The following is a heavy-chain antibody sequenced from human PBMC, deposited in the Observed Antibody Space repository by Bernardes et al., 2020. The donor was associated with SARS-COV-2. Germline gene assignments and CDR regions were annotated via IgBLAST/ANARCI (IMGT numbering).Heavy chain of an antibody. Sequence: GGSLRLSCVASGFTFSQNAMTWVRQVPGKGLEWVSAISAIGGSTYYAESVKGRVTISRDNSRNTVYLEMSSLRADDTAVYYCAKDYTAIGYYYYGMDVWGQGTTVTVSS. J-gene: IGHJ6*02. V-gene: IGHV3-23*01. CDR1: GFTFSQNA. CDR2: ISAIGGST. D-gene: IGHD5-18*01. CDR3: AKDYTAIGYYYYGMDV.